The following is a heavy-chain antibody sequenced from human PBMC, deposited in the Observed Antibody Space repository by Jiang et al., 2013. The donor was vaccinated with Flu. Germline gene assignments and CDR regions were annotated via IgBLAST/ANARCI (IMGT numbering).Heavy chain of an antibody. CDR3: AKDQLVVVPAATHYYYYYGMDV. CDR1: GFTFSSYG. J-gene: IGHJ6*02. V-gene: IGHV3-30*18. Sequence: QLLESGGGVVQPGRSLRLSCAVSGFTFSSYGMHWVRQAPGKGLEWVAVISYDGSNKYYADSVKGRFTISRDNSKNTLYLQMNSLRAEDTAVYYCAKDQLVVVPAATHYYYYYGMDVWGQGTTVTVSS. CDR2: ISYDGSNK. D-gene: IGHD2-2*01.